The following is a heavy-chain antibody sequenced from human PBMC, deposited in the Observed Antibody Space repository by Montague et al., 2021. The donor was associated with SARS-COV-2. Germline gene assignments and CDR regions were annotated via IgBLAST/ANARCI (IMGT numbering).Heavy chain of an antibody. CDR3: ARCLRRVAPAATGHWEKNYHYSSMDV. D-gene: IGHD2-2*01. V-gene: IGHV4-34*01. Sequence: SETLSLTCAVYGGSFSDYYWSWIRQPPGKGLEWIGEINHSGSTNYNPSLKSRVTISVDTSKNQFSLKLSSVTAADTAVYYCARCLRRVAPAATGHWEKNYHYSSMDVWGQGTTVTVSS. CDR1: GGSFSDYY. J-gene: IGHJ6*03. CDR2: INHSGST.